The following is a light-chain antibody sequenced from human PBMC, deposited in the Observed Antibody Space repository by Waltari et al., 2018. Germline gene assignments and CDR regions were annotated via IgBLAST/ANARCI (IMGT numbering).Light chain of an antibody. CDR1: SDDIASYNR. Sequence: QSALTQPPSVSGSPGHSVTLSCTGTSDDIASYNRVSWYQQPPGTAPRLIIYEVTYRPSGVPDRFSGSKSGNTASLTSSGLQAQDEADYYCSSITGSSTWVFGGGTKLTVL. J-gene: IGLJ3*02. CDR2: EVT. CDR3: SSITGSSTWV. V-gene: IGLV2-18*02.